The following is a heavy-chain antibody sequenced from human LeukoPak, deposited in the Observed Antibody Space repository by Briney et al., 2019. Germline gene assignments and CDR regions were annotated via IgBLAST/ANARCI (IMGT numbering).Heavy chain of an antibody. J-gene: IGHJ4*02. D-gene: IGHD2-8*01. Sequence: GGSLRLSCAASGFTFSSYAMSWVRQAPGKGLEWVAVISYDGSNKYYADSVKGRFTISRDNSKNTLYLQMNSLRAEDTAVYYCAKERVYSLDYWGQGTLVTVSS. CDR1: GFTFSSYA. V-gene: IGHV3-30*18. CDR3: AKERVYSLDY. CDR2: ISYDGSNK.